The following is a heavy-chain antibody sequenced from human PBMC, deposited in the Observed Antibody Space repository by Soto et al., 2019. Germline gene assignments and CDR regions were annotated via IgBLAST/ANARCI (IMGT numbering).Heavy chain of an antibody. V-gene: IGHV1-18*01. D-gene: IGHD6-6*01. CDR2: ISAYNGNT. Sequence: EASVKVSCKASGYSFTSYGISWVRQAPGQGLEWMGWISAYNGNTNYAQKLQGRVTMTTDTSTSTAYMELRSLRSDDTAVYYRARVRQLVPDYFDYWGQGTLVTVSS. CDR3: ARVRQLVPDYFDY. J-gene: IGHJ4*02. CDR1: GYSFTSYG.